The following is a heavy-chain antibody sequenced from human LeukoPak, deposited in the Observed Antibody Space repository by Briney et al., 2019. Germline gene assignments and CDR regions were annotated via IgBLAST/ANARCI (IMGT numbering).Heavy chain of an antibody. CDR1: ELTLNTYA. CDR2: VWSGGSRN. Sequence: PGGSLRLSCAASELTLNTYAVHWVRQAPGKGLEWVAIVWSGGSRNTYADSVKGRFTISRDNSKNTLYLQMNSLRVEDTAIYYCAKESNGLDIWGRGTTVIVTS. D-gene: IGHD2-8*01. V-gene: IGHV3-30*02. J-gene: IGHJ3*02. CDR3: AKESNGLDI.